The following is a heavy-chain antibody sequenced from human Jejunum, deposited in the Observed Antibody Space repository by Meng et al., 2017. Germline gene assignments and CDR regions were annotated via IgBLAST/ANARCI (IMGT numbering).Heavy chain of an antibody. CDR1: GDSVNSPDYY. D-gene: IGHD1-26*01. Sequence: VHLKEPGPGLVKPSQTLSLTCTVSGDSVNSPDYYWSWIRQPPEKGLEWIGYIYYSGSTYYNPSLKSRVSISGDTSNKQFSLKLTSVTAADTAVYYCARSPYSGSALPFFDYWGQGSLVTVSS. CDR3: ARSPYSGSALPFFDY. J-gene: IGHJ4*02. CDR2: IYYSGST. V-gene: IGHV4-30-4*01.